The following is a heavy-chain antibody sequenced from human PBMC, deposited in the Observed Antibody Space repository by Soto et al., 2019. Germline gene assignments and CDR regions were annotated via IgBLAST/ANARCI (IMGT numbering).Heavy chain of an antibody. CDR2: ISYDGSNK. Sequence: GGSLRLSCAASGFTFSSYGMHWVRQAPGKGLEWVAVISYDGSNKYYADSVKGRFTISRDNSKNTLYLQMNSLRAEDTAVYYCAKASGYCSSTSCYGAFDIWGQGTMVTVSS. CDR1: GFTFSSYG. CDR3: AKASGYCSSTSCYGAFDI. J-gene: IGHJ3*02. V-gene: IGHV3-30*18. D-gene: IGHD2-2*01.